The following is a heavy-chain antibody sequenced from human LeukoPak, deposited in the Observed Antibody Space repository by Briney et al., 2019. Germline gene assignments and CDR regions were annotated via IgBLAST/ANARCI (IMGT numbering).Heavy chain of an antibody. CDR3: ARELHYGSGSYGMYWFDP. J-gene: IGHJ5*02. Sequence: SETLSLTGTVSGGSISSYYWSWIRQPAGKGLEWIGRIYTSGSTNYNPSLKSRVTMSVDTSKNQFSLKLSSVTAADTAVYYCARELHYGSGSYGMYWFDPWGQGTLVTVSS. CDR1: GGSISSYY. CDR2: IYTSGST. D-gene: IGHD3-10*01. V-gene: IGHV4-4*07.